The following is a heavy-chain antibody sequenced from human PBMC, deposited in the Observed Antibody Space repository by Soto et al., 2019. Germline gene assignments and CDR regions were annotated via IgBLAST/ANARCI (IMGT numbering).Heavy chain of an antibody. Sequence: QVQLVESGGGVVQPGRSLRVSCAASGFTLSSYAMHWVRQAPGKGLEWVAVISYDGSNKYYADSVKGRFTISRDSSKNTLYLQMNSLRAEDTAVYYCPRGRYGDYALVGGGYDNGMDVWGQGTTVTVSS. J-gene: IGHJ6*02. CDR1: GFTLSSYA. V-gene: IGHV3-30-3*01. CDR2: ISYDGSNK. CDR3: PRGRYGDYALVGGGYDNGMDV. D-gene: IGHD4-17*01.